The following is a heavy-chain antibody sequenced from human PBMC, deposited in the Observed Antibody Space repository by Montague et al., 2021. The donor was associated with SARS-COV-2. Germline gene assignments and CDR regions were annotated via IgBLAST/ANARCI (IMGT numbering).Heavy chain of an antibody. J-gene: IGHJ6*02. CDR1: GGSLSTYY. Sequence: SETLSLTCSVSGGSLSTYYWSWIWQPQGKGLELIGYINDSETTRYNPTHRSRATISLDLSKTQFPLDLNSVTAADTAVYYCARNAYNHYGLDVWGQGTTVTVSS. V-gene: IGHV4-59*08. CDR2: INDSETT. CDR3: ARNAYNHYGLDV.